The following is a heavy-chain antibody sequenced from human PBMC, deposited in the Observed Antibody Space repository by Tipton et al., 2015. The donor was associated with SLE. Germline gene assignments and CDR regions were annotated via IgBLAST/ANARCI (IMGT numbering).Heavy chain of an antibody. Sequence: SLRLSCAASGFTFSSYEMNWVRQAPGKGLEWVSYISSSGSTIYYADSVKGRFTISRDNAKNSPYLQMNSLRAEDTAVYYCARGATIFVVVTYYYYYYMDVWGKGTTVTVSS. J-gene: IGHJ6*03. CDR3: ARGATIFVVVTYYYYYYMDV. CDR2: ISSSGSTI. CDR1: GFTFSSYE. V-gene: IGHV3-48*03. D-gene: IGHD3-3*01.